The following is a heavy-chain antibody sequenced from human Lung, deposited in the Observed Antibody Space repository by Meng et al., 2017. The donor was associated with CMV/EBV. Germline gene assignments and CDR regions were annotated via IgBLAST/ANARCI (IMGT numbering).Heavy chain of an antibody. CDR2: IYAGGRSA. CDR1: GVTFNNCA. D-gene: IGHD6-13*01. J-gene: IGHJ5*02. V-gene: IGHV3-23*03. Sequence: LRLCCAGSGVTFNNCAMNWVRQAPGKGLEWVAVIYAGGRSAYYADSVKGRFTIFRDSSKNTVYLEMNSLRAEDTALYYCAKDSTYSAWGQGTLVTVSS. CDR3: AKDSTYSA.